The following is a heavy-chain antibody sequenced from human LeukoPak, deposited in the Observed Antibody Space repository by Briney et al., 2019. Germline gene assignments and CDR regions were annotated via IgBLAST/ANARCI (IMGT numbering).Heavy chain of an antibody. J-gene: IGHJ4*02. CDR3: TTDYYYDSSGYLR. CDR1: GFTFSNAW. CDR2: IKSKTDVGTT. Sequence: PGGSLRLSCAASGFTFSNAWMSWVRQAPGKGLEWVGRIKSKTDVGTTDYAAPVKGRFTISREDSKNTLDLQMNSLKTEDTAVYYCTTDYYYDSSGYLRWGQGTLVTVSS. D-gene: IGHD3-22*01. V-gene: IGHV3-15*01.